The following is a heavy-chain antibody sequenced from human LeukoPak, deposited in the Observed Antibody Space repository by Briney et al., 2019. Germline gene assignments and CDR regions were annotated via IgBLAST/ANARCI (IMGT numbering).Heavy chain of an antibody. J-gene: IGHJ5*02. CDR3: ARALRGYSSYNWFDP. CDR2: IYYSGRT. CDR1: GGSISSNSYY. Sequence: SETLSLTCTVSGGSISSNSYYWGWIRQPPGKGLEWIGTIYYSGRTYYNPSLKSRLTISVDTSKNQFSLKLSSVTAADTAVYYCARALRGYSSYNWFDPWGQGTLVTVSS. D-gene: IGHD5-18*01. V-gene: IGHV4-39*07.